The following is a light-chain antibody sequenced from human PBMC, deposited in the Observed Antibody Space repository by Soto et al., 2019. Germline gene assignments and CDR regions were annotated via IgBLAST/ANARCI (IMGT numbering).Light chain of an antibody. CDR2: PAS. Sequence: DIQLTQSPSFLSASVGDRVTITCRASQGIGSDFAWFQQKPGKAPKLLIFPASTLQSGVPSRFSGSGSGTEFSLTINSLQPEDFATYHCQQLKSYPITFGQGTLLEIK. CDR1: QGIGSD. J-gene: IGKJ5*01. V-gene: IGKV1-9*01. CDR3: QQLKSYPIT.